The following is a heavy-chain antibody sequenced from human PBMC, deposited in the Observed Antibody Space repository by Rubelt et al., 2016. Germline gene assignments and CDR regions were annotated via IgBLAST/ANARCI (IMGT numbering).Heavy chain of an antibody. J-gene: IGHJ4*02. V-gene: IGHV1-2*02. Sequence: QVQLVQSGAEVKKPGASVKVSCKASGYTFTGYYMHWVRQAPGQGLEWMGWINPNSGGTNFAQKCQGRVTMTRDTSISTAYMERSRLRSDDTAVYYCARDLGSSTDYWGQGTLVTVSS. CDR2: INPNSGGT. CDR3: ARDLGSSTDY. CDR1: GYTFTGYY. D-gene: IGHD2-2*01.